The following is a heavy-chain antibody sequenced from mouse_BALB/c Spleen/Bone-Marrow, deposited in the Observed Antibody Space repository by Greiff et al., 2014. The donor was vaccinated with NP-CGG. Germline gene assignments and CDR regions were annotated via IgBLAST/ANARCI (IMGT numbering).Heavy chain of an antibody. V-gene: IGHV14-3*02. D-gene: IGHD1-1*01. CDR2: IDPANGDT. CDR1: GFNIKDTY. Sequence: VQLQQSGAELVKPGASVKLSCTASGFNIKDTYMHWVKQRPEQGLEWIGRIDPANGDTKYDPKFQGKATITADTSSNTAYLQLSSLTSEDTAVYYCARLLLRGYWGQGTTLTVSS. J-gene: IGHJ2*01. CDR3: ARLLLRGY.